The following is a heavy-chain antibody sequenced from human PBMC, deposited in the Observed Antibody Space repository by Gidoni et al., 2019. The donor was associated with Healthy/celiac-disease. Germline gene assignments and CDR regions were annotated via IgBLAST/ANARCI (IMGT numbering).Heavy chain of an antibody. J-gene: IGHJ4*02. Sequence: QVTLKESGPVLVNPTETLTLPCTVSGFSLSNARMGVSWIRQPPGKALEWLAHIFANDEKSYSTSLKSRLTISKDTSKSQVVLTRTNMDPVDTATYYCARRWWLDPFDYWGQGTLVTVSS. CDR2: IFANDEK. V-gene: IGHV2-26*01. D-gene: IGHD2-15*01. CDR1: GFSLSNARMG. CDR3: ARRWWLDPFDY.